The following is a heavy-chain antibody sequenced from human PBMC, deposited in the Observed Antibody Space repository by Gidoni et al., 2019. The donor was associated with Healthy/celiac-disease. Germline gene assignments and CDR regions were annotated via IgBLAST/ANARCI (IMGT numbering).Heavy chain of an antibody. CDR1: GYTFTGYY. J-gene: IGHJ5*02. D-gene: IGHD3-10*01. CDR2: INPNSGGT. CDR3: ARDPSITMVQGVIITGPAPFDP. Sequence: QVQLVQSGAEVKKPGASVKVSCKASGYTFTGYYMHWVRQAPGQGLEWMGRINPNSGGTNYAQKFQGRLTMTRDTSISTAYMELSRLRSDDTAVYYCARDPSITMVQGVIITGPAPFDPWGQGTLVTVSS. V-gene: IGHV1-2*06.